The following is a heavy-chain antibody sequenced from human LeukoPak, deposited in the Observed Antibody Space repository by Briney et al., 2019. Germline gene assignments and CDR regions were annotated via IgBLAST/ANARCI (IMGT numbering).Heavy chain of an antibody. J-gene: IGHJ5*02. Sequence: PGGSLRLSCVVSGFTFSTSAMSWVRQAPGKGLEWVSAIHTSGDTCYADSVKGRFTISRDTSKNTLYLQINSLRVEDTAVYYCIVFGDSNHWGQGTLVTVSS. CDR1: GFTFSTSA. D-gene: IGHD4-17*01. V-gene: IGHV3-23*05. CDR3: IVFGDSNH. CDR2: IHTSGDT.